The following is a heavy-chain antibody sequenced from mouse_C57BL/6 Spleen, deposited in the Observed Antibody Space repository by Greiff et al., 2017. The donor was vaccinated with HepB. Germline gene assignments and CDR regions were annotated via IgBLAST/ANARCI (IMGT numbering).Heavy chain of an antibody. D-gene: IGHD2-3*01. CDR2: IYPGDGDT. CDR1: GYAFSSSW. V-gene: IGHV1-82*01. CDR3: ARGGAIYDGYWYAMDY. Sequence: QVQLQQSGPELVKPGASVKISCKASGYAFSSSWMNWVKQRPGKGLEWIGRIYPGDGDTNYNGKFKGKATLTADKSSSTAYMQLSSLTSEDSAVYFCARGGAIYDGYWYAMDYWGQGTSVTVSS. J-gene: IGHJ4*01.